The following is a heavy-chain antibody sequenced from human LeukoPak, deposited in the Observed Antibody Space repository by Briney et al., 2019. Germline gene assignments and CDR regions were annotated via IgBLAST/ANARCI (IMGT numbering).Heavy chain of an antibody. V-gene: IGHV4-59*01. CDR3: ARVLDTSGYYYFFDY. D-gene: IGHD3-22*01. J-gene: IGHJ4*02. CDR1: GGSIRNYY. CDR2: TYYSGST. Sequence: SQTLPLTCIVSGGSIRNYYWSWIRQPPGKGLEWIGYTYYSGSTNYNLSLKSRVTISVDTSKNQFSLKLSSVTAADTAVYYCARVLDTSGYYYFFDYWGQGTLVTVSS.